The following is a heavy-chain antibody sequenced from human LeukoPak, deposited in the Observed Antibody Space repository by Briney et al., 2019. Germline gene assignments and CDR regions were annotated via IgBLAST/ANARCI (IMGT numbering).Heavy chain of an antibody. CDR1: GFTFSAYT. D-gene: IGHD6-19*01. CDR3: AGSSGWYLAY. J-gene: IGHJ4*02. Sequence: PGGSLRLSCAASGFTFSAYTMNWVRQAPGKGLEWVSSITSRNNDMFYIDSVRGRFTISRDNAKNSLYLQMDSLRAEDTAVYYCAGSSGWYLAYWGQGTLVIGSS. CDR2: ITSRNNDM. V-gene: IGHV3-21*01.